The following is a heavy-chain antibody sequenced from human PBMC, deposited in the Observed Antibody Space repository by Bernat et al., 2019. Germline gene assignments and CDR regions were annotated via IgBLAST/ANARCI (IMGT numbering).Heavy chain of an antibody. V-gene: IGHV3-11*01. D-gene: IGHD5-18*01. CDR2: ISSSGTMI. CDR1: GFTFSDYY. Sequence: QVQLVESGGVLVKPGGSLRLSCAASGFTFSDYYMSWIRQAPGKGLEWVSYISSSGTMIYYADSVKGRFTISRDNANNSMFLQMSSLRAEDTAVYYCARVPSVYSYGPFDYWGQGTLVTVSS. J-gene: IGHJ4*02. CDR3: ARVPSVYSYGPFDY.